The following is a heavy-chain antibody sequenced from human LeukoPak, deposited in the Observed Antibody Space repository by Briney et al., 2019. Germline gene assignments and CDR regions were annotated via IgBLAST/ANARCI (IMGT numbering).Heavy chain of an antibody. CDR1: GGCFSGYY. V-gene: IGHV4-34*01. J-gene: IGHJ4*02. CDR2: TNHSGST. Sequence: SETLSLTCAVYGGCFSGYYWSWIRQPPGKGLEWIGETNHSGSTNYNPSLKSRVTISVDTSKNQFSLKLSSVTAADTAVYYCARDWDYGSWGYFDYWGQGTLVTVSS. CDR3: ARDWDYGSWGYFDY. D-gene: IGHD4-17*01.